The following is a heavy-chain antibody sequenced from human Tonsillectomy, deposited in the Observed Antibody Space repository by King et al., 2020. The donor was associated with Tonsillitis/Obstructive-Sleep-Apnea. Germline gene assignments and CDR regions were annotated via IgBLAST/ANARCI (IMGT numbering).Heavy chain of an antibody. J-gene: IGHJ6*03. V-gene: IGHV7-4-1*02. Sequence: QLVQSGSELKKPGASVKVSCKASGYTFTSYAMNWVRQAPGQGLEWMGWINTNTGNPTYAQGFTGRFVFSLDTSVSTAYLQISSLKAEDTAVYYCARDEYCSSTSCLSRLGYYYYYMDVWGKGTTVTVSS. CDR3: ARDEYCSSTSCLSRLGYYYYYMDV. CDR1: GYTFTSYA. CDR2: INTNTGNP. D-gene: IGHD2-2*01.